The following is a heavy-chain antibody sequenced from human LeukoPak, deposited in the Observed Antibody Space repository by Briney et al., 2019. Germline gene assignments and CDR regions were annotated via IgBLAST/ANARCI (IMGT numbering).Heavy chain of an antibody. CDR3: AREGYQGSLGGLHSGWYPSNYFFYHMDV. CDR1: GGSISSSSYY. Sequence: SETLSLTCTVSGGSISSSSYYWGWIRQPPGKGLEWIGSIYYSGSTSYNPSLKSRVTISVDTSKNQFSLRLSSVTAADTAVYYCAREGYQGSLGGLHSGWYPSNYFFYHMDVWGKGTTVTVSS. J-gene: IGHJ6*03. D-gene: IGHD6-19*01. V-gene: IGHV4-39*07. CDR2: IYYSGST.